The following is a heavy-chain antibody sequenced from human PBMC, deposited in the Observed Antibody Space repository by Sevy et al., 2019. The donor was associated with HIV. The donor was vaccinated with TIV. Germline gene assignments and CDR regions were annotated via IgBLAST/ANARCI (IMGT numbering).Heavy chain of an antibody. J-gene: IGHJ3*02. D-gene: IGHD2-21*02. CDR1: GYSFTGYY. CDR2: INPNTSDT. Sequence: ASVKVSCKASGYSFTGYYMNWVRQAPGQGLEWMGWINPNTSDTTYSEKFEGRVTMTRDSSLSTAYLELRGLRSDDTAVYYCARDFLVVTSIPSDAFDIWGQGTLVTVSS. CDR3: ARDFLVVTSIPSDAFDI. V-gene: IGHV1-2*02.